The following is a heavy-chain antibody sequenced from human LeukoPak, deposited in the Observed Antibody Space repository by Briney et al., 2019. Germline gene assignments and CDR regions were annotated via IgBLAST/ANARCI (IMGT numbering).Heavy chain of an antibody. Sequence: SETLSLTCTVSGGSISSYYWSWIRQPAGKGLEWIGRIYTSGSPNYNPALQSRVTMSVDTSKNQFSLKLSSVTAADTAVYYCARDEPSGWYMDYWGQGTLVTVSS. CDR1: GGSISSYY. CDR3: ARDEPSGWYMDY. V-gene: IGHV4-4*07. D-gene: IGHD6-19*01. CDR2: IYTSGSP. J-gene: IGHJ4*02.